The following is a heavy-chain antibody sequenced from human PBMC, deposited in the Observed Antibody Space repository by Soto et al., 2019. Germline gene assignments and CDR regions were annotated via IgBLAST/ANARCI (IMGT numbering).Heavy chain of an antibody. V-gene: IGHV3-72*01. Sequence: EVQLVESGGGLVQPGGSLRLSCTASGFTISDHYMDWVRQAPGKGQEWVGRGRNKANSYCTEYAASVKDRFTISRDDSKNSLYLQMNSLKTEESAVYYCARASRVVVALDYWGQGTLVTVSS. D-gene: IGHD5-12*01. CDR1: GFTISDHY. J-gene: IGHJ4*02. CDR2: GRNKANSYCT. CDR3: ARASRVVVALDY.